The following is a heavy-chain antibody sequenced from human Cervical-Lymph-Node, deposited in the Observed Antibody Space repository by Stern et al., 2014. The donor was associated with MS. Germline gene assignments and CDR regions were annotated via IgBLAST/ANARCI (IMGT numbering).Heavy chain of an antibody. J-gene: IGHJ6*02. CDR1: GFTFSSYP. CDR2: ITYDGSKT. CDR3: ARGSRGMDV. V-gene: IGHV3-30-3*01. D-gene: IGHD3-10*01. Sequence: VQLEESGGGVVQPGRSLRVSCAGSGFTFSSYPIYWVRQAPGKGLEWAGVITYDGSKTHYEDSVKGRFTLSRDNSKNTVSLQMNSLTTEDTAVYFCARGSRGMDVWGQGTTVTVSS.